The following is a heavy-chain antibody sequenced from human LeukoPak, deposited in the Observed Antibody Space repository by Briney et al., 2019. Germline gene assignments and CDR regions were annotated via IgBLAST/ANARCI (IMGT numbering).Heavy chain of an antibody. CDR1: GYTLTELS. D-gene: IGHD3-22*01. V-gene: IGHV1-24*01. J-gene: IGHJ4*02. CDR2: FDPEDGET. Sequence: ASVKVSCKVSGYTLTELSMHWVRQAPGKGLEWMGGFDPEDGETIYAQKFQGRVTMTEDTSTDTAYMELSSLRSEDTAVYYRATGRGYYDSSGYYCYWGQGTLVTVSS. CDR3: ATGRGYYDSSGYYCY.